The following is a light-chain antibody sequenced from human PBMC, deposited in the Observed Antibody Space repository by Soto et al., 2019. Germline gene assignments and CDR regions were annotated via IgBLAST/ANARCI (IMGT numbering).Light chain of an antibody. CDR2: SVS. Sequence: EIVLTQSPGTLSLSPGERATLSCRASESVSSTHLAWYQQKPGQASSLLIYSVSNRATGVPDRFSGSGSGTDFTLTISRLEPEDFAVYYCSQYGSAPGTFGQGTKVEIK. J-gene: IGKJ1*01. CDR3: SQYGSAPGT. V-gene: IGKV3-20*01. CDR1: ESVSSTH.